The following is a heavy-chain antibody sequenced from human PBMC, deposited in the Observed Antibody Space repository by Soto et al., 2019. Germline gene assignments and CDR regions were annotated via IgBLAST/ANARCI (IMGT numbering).Heavy chain of an antibody. CDR1: GFTFSCYS. CDR3: AREATARPLIYGLDV. V-gene: IGHV3-21*01. Sequence: GGSLRLSCAGSGFTFSCYSMHWVRQAPGKGLEWVSSIGTRSDIYYADSVKGRFNISRDNAKNSLSLQMNSPRAEATGAYYCAREATARPLIYGLDVLYQGTT. J-gene: IGHJ6*02. CDR2: IGTRSDI. D-gene: IGHD2-21*02.